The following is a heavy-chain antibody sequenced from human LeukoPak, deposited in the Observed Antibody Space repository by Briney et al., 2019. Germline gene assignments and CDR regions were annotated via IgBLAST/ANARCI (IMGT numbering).Heavy chain of an antibody. Sequence: SETLSLTCTVSDGSISSYYWSWIRQPAGEGLEWIGHIQSSGSSKYNPSLKSRVTMSVDTSMNQFSLNVSSVNAADTAVYYCARELGTTVSFDYWGQGTLVTVSS. CDR3: ARELGTTVSFDY. CDR1: DGSISSYY. CDR2: IQSSGSS. D-gene: IGHD1-26*01. J-gene: IGHJ4*02. V-gene: IGHV4-4*07.